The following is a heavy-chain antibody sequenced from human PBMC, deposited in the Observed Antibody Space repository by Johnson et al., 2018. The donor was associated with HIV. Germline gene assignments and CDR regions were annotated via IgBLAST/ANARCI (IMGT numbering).Heavy chain of an antibody. D-gene: IGHD1-1*01. CDR1: QFIFSNYY. CDR3: TTDRYAFDI. Sequence: QLVESGGGVVQPAWSPRLSCAASQFIFSNYYMNCVRQAPGNGLELVGQVNPNGDSTYLIDSGKDRFNTSRDNAKNTLHLQLNSLKTEDTALYYCTTDRYAFDIWGQGTLVTVSS. V-gene: IGHV3-25*05. CDR2: VNPNGDST. J-gene: IGHJ3*02.